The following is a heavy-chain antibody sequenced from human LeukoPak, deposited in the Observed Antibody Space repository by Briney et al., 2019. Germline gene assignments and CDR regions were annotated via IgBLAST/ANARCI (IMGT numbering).Heavy chain of an antibody. D-gene: IGHD4/OR15-4a*01. CDR1: GFTVSNNY. CDR3: ARIYGDGYPLDS. Sequence: GGSLRLSCAASGFTVSNNYMSWVRQAPGKGLEWVSLIYSDGSTSYADSVKGRFTISRDNSKNTLYLQMTSLRAEDTAVYYCARIYGDGYPLDSWGQGTLVTVSS. J-gene: IGHJ4*02. CDR2: IYSDGST. V-gene: IGHV3-53*01.